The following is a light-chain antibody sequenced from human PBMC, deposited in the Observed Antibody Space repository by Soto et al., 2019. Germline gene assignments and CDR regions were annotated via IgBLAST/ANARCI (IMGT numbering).Light chain of an antibody. V-gene: IGLV1-51*01. CDR2: DDN. J-gene: IGLJ1*01. CDR1: KLGDKY. Sequence: ELTQPPSVSVSPGQTASITCSGDKLGDKYACWYQQLPGTAPKLLIYDDNKRPSGIPDRFSGSKSGTSATLGITGFQTGDEADYYCGSWDSSLSAYVFGTGTKLTVL. CDR3: GSWDSSLSAYV.